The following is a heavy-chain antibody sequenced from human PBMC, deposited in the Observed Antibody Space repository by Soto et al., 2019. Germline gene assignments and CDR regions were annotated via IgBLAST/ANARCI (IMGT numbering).Heavy chain of an antibody. CDR3: ARERDWWFDP. J-gene: IGHJ5*02. D-gene: IGHD3-9*01. CDR1: CYSFIDYG. V-gene: IGHV1-18*01. Sequence: SVKVSSKDSCYSFIDYGISWGRQAPGQGLEWMGWISGNNGNANYAQKFQGSVTMTTDTSTRTAYMELRSLGYDDTDVYYCARERDWWFDPWGQGTLVTVSS. CDR2: ISGNNGNA.